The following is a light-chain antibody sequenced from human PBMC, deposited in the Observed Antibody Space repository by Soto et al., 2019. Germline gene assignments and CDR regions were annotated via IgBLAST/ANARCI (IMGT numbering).Light chain of an antibody. CDR3: QQSSSWVT. J-gene: IGKJ4*01. CDR2: GAS. V-gene: IGKV3-15*01. CDR1: QSITSN. Sequence: EIVMTQSPVTLSLSPGDTATLSCRASQSITSNLAWYQQKPGQPPRLLIYGASTRATGIPARFSGSGSGTEFNLTISNLQSEDFAVYYCQQSSSWVTFGGGTQLEIE.